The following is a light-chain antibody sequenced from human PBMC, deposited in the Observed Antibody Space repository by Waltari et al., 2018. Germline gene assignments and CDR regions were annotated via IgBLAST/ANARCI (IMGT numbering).Light chain of an antibody. V-gene: IGKV1-5*03. CDR1: RSICSW. CDR3: EQYKSSPT. CDR2: NAS. Sequence: DIQMTQFPSTLSASVGDRVTITCRASRSICSWLAWYQQKPGKAPKLLIYNASSLESGVPSRFSRSGSGTELTLTISSLQHADFATYSCEQYKSSPTFGQGTKVEIK. J-gene: IGKJ1*01.